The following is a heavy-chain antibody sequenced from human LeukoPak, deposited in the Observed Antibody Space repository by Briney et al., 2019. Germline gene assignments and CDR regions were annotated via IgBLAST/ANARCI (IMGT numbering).Heavy chain of an antibody. Sequence: SETLSLTCTVSGGSISSSSYYWGWIRQPPGKGLEWIGRIYYSGSTYYNPSLKSRVTISVDTSKNQFSLKLSSVTAADTAVYYCARSGTGLLRYYFDNWGQGTLVTVSS. CDR3: ARSGTGLLRYYFDN. J-gene: IGHJ4*02. V-gene: IGHV4-39*07. D-gene: IGHD3-22*01. CDR1: GGSISSSSYY. CDR2: IYYSGST.